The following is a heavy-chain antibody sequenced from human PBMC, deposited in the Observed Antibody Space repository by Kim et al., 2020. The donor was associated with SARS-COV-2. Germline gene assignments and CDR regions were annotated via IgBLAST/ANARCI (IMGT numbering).Heavy chain of an antibody. V-gene: IGHV3-33*06. J-gene: IGHJ6*02. CDR2: IWYDGSNK. CDR1: GFTFSSYG. CDR3: AKSLSSSSGGMDV. D-gene: IGHD6-6*01. Sequence: GGSLSLSCAASGFTFSSYGMHWVRQAPGKGLEWVAVIWYDGSNKYYADSVKGRFTISRDNSKNTLYLQMNSLRAEDTAVYYCAKSLSSSSGGMDVWGQGTTVTVSS.